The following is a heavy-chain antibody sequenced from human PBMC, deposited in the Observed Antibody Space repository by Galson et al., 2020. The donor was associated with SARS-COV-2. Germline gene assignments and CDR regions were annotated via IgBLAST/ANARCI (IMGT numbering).Heavy chain of an antibody. J-gene: IGHJ4*02. D-gene: IGHD6-13*01. CDR1: GGSISSNNYY. V-gene: IGHV4-39*01. CDR2: IYYSGNT. CDR3: ARQGYSSSWYRFDY. Sequence: SETLSLTCIVSGGSISSNNYYWGWIRHPPGKGLEWIGSIYYSGNTYYNPSLKSRVTISIDTSKNQFSLNLSSVTAADTAVYYCARQGYSSSWYRFDYWGQGTLVTVSS.